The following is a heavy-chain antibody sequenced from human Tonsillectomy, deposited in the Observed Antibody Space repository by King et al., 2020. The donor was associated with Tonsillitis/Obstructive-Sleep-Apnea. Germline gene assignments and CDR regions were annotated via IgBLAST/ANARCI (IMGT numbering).Heavy chain of an antibody. V-gene: IGHV4-34*01. Sequence: VQLPQWGAGLLKPSETLSLTCAVYGGSFSGYYWSWIRQPPGKGLEWIGEINHSGSTNYNPSLKSRVTISVDTSKNQFSLKLSSVTAADTAVYYCARGMVAYFDYWGQGTLVTVSS. D-gene: IGHD2-15*01. J-gene: IGHJ4*02. CDR3: ARGMVAYFDY. CDR2: INHSGST. CDR1: GGSFSGYY.